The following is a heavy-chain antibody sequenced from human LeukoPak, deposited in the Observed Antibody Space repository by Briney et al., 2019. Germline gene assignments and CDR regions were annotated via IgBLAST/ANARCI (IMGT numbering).Heavy chain of an antibody. J-gene: IGHJ5*02. CDR2: MNPNSGNT. D-gene: IGHD3-10*01. CDR3: ARVDLLLRFGDPSGWFDP. CDR1: GYTFTSYD. V-gene: IGHV1-8*01. Sequence: ASVKVSCKASGYTFTSYDINWVRQATGQGLEWMGWMNPNSGNTGYAQKFQGRVTMTRNTSISTAYMELSSLRSEDTAVYYCARVDLLLRFGDPSGWFDPWGQGTLVTVSS.